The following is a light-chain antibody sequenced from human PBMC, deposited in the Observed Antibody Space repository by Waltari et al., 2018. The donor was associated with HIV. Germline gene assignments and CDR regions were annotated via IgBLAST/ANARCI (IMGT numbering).Light chain of an antibody. Sequence: QSALTQPPSASGSPGQSVTISCTGSSSDVGGYNYVSWYQQYPGKAPKLMMSEVTKRPSGVPDRFSGSKSGNTASLTVSGLRAEDEAEYYCSSYAGNNILVFGGGTKLTVL. V-gene: IGLV2-8*01. CDR1: SSDVGGYNY. J-gene: IGLJ2*01. CDR2: EVT. CDR3: SSYAGNNILV.